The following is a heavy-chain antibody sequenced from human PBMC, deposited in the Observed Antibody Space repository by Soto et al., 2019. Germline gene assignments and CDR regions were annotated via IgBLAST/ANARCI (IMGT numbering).Heavy chain of an antibody. CDR3: AKDPVLNYGDGALFDY. V-gene: IGHV3-23*01. D-gene: IGHD4-17*01. J-gene: IGHJ4*02. CDR2: ISGSGGST. CDR1: GFTFSSYA. Sequence: PGGSLRLSCAASGFTFSSYAMSWVRQAPGKGLKWVSAISGSGGSTYYADSVKGRFTISRDNSKNTLYLQMNSLRAEDTAVYYCAKDPVLNYGDGALFDYWGQGTLVTVS.